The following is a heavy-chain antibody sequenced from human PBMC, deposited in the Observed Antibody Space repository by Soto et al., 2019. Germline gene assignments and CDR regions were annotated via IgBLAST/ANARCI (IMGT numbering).Heavy chain of an antibody. CDR2: IYPGDSDT. J-gene: IGHJ4*02. D-gene: IGHD2-15*01. CDR1: GYSFTSYW. CDR3: ARQGFYCSGGSCYLFDY. Sequence: PGESLKISCKGSGYSFTSYWIGWVRQMPGKGLEWMGIIYPGDSDTRYSPSFQGQVTISADKSISTAYLQWSSLKASDTAIYYCARQGFYCSGGSCYLFDYWGQGTLVTVSS. V-gene: IGHV5-51*01.